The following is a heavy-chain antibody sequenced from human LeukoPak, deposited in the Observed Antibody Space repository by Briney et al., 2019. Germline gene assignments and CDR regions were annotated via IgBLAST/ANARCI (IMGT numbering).Heavy chain of an antibody. J-gene: IGHJ5*02. CDR3: ARGRVLTTVTTRRFSDWFDP. CDR2: INPSGGST. Sequence: ASVKVSCKASGYTFTSYYMHWVRQAPGQGLEWMGIINPSGGSTSYAQKFQGRVTITADKSTSTAYMELSSLRSEDTAVYYCARGRVLTTVTTRRFSDWFDPWGQGTLVTVSS. D-gene: IGHD4-11*01. V-gene: IGHV1-46*01. CDR1: GYTFTSYY.